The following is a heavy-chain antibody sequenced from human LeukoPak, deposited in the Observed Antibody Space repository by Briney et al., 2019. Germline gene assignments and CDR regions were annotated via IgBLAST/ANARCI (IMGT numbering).Heavy chain of an antibody. CDR2: IYSGGYSGGGP. V-gene: IGHV3-66*01. CDR1: GFIVSSNH. Sequence: GGSLRLSCAVSGFIVSSNHMNWVRQAPGKGLEWVSVIYSGGYSGGGPFYADSVKGRFTTSSDSSKNTLFLQMNSLRAEDTAVYYCARDVYGDGYNSFDYWGLESWSPSPQ. D-gene: IGHD5-24*01. J-gene: IGHJ4*01. CDR3: ARDVYGDGYNSFDY.